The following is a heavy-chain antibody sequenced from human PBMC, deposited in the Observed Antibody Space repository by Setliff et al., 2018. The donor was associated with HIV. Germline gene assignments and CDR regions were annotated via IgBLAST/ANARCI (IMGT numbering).Heavy chain of an antibody. J-gene: IGHJ5*02. D-gene: IGHD5-18*01. CDR1: GDSMRTNY. V-gene: IGHV4-59*12. CDR3: ATSGYSYAFNWFDP. CDR2: VDYSGSS. Sequence: SETLSLTCSVSGDSMRTNYWTWIRQSPGKGLEWIGHVDYSGSSTYNPSLNSRVTLSADTSKNQLSLRLSSVTAVDTAVYYCATSGYSYAFNWFDPWGQGTLVTVSS.